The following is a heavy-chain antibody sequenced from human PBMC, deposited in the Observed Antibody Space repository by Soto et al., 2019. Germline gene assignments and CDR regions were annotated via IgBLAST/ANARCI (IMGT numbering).Heavy chain of an antibody. Sequence: EVQLVESGGVVVQPGGSLRLSCAASGFTFDDYTMQWVRQAPGKGLEWVSLISWDGGSTYYADSVKGRFTISRDNSKNSLYLQMNSLRTEDTALYYCAKDSSEGGDTAMVVNAFDIWGQGTMVTVSS. CDR2: ISWDGGST. CDR1: GFTFDDYT. D-gene: IGHD5-18*01. V-gene: IGHV3-43*01. J-gene: IGHJ3*02. CDR3: AKDSSEGGDTAMVVNAFDI.